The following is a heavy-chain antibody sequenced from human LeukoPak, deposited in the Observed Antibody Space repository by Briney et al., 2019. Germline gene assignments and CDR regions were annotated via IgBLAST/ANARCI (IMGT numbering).Heavy chain of an antibody. J-gene: IGHJ4*02. D-gene: IGHD2-8*01. CDR2: IRSKAYGGTT. CDR1: GFTFGDYA. V-gene: IGHV3-49*04. Sequence: GGSLRLSCTASGFTFGDYAMSWVRQAPGKGVEWVGFIRSKAYGGTTEYAASVKGRFTISRDDSKSIAYLQMNSLKTEDTAVYYCTRGSRPRYCTNGVCPDRYLGQGTLVTLSS. CDR3: TRGSRPRYCTNGVCPDRY.